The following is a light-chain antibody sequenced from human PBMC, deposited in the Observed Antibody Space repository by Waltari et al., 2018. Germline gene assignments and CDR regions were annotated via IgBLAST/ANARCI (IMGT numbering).Light chain of an antibody. CDR3: QQYFSSPYT. J-gene: IGKJ2*01. Sequence: DIVMTQSPASLAVSLGERATINCKSSQTLLYTSNSKNYLTWYQRKSGQPPKVLIFWASNRGSGVAERFNSSWSGTDFTLTINSLQPEDVAVYFCQQYFSSPYTLGQGTKLEIK. CDR1: QTLLYTSNSKNY. CDR2: WAS. V-gene: IGKV4-1*01.